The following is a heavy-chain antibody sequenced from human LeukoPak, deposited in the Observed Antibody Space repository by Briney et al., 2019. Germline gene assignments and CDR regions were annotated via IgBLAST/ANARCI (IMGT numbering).Heavy chain of an antibody. J-gene: IGHJ6*02. CDR1: GFTFSNYW. CDR3: AKESSYSSSWYVGYYYYGMDV. D-gene: IGHD6-13*01. CDR2: INSDGSST. V-gene: IGHV3-74*01. Sequence: GGSLRLSCAASGFTFSNYWMHWVRHAPGKGLVWVSRINSDGSSTTYADSVKGRFTISRDNAKNTLYLQMNSLRAEDTAVYYCAKESSYSSSWYVGYYYYGMDVWGQGTTVTVSS.